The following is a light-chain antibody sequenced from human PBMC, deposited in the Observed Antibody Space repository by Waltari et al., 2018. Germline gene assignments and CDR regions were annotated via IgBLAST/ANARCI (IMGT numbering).Light chain of an antibody. CDR2: GAS. J-gene: IGKJ4*01. V-gene: IGKV3-20*01. CDR3: QQYDISPLT. CDR1: QTVRTTY. Sequence: EIVLTQSPGTLSLSPGERATLSCRASQTVRTTYLDWYQQKPGQAPTLLIYGASSRATGIPDRFSGSGSGTDVSLTISSLEPEDFAVYYCQQYDISPLTFGGGTKVEIK.